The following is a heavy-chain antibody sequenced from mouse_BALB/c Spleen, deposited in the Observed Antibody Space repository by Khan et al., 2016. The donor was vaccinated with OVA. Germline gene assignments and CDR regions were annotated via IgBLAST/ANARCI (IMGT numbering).Heavy chain of an antibody. Sequence: QVQLQQSGAELARPGASVKLSCKASGYSFTDYYINWVKQRTGQGLEWIGEISPGSGDTYYNEKFKGKATLTADKSSSSAYMQRSSMTSEASAVYFCARSSYFCYTIAYWGQGTLVTGSA. V-gene: IGHV1-77*01. CDR1: GYSFTDYY. D-gene: IGHD1-2*01. CDR3: ARSSYFCYTIAY. CDR2: ISPGSGDT. J-gene: IGHJ3*01.